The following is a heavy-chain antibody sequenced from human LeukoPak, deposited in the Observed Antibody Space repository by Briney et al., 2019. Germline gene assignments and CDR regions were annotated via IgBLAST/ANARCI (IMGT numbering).Heavy chain of an antibody. CDR2: IIPILGIA. CDR1: GGTFSSYA. CDR3: ARGCESSSGCWFDP. V-gene: IGHV1-69*04. J-gene: IGHJ5*02. Sequence: SVKVSCKASGGTFSSYAISWVRQAPGQGLEWVGRIIPILGIANYAQKFQGRVTITADKSTSTAYMELSSLRSEDTAVYYCARGCESSSGCWFDPWGQGTLVTVSS. D-gene: IGHD6-6*01.